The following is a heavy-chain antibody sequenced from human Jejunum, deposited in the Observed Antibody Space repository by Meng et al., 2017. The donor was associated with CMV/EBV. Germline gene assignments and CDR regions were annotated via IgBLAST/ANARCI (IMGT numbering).Heavy chain of an antibody. V-gene: IGHV1-69*05. D-gene: IGHD3-10*01. CDR3: ARGPSYYDIIY. J-gene: IGHJ4*02. CDR1: GNPFDSNT. CDR2: IIVIFDTP. Sequence: SCKTPGNPFDSNTIAWVRQAPGQGLEWLGGIIVIFDTPNYAQNFQGRVTITTDEAASTTYMEMNNLRSEDTAVYFCARGPSYYDIIYWGPGTLVTVSS.